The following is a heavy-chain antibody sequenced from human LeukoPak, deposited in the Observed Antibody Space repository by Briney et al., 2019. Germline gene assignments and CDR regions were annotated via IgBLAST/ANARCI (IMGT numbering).Heavy chain of an antibody. D-gene: IGHD1-1*01. CDR1: GYNFISYW. V-gene: IGHV5-51*01. CDR2: IYPGDSDT. Sequence: GESLKISCKASGYNFISYWIGWVRQMPGKGLDWMGMIYPGDSDTRYSPSFQGQVTISADKSITTAYLQWSSLKASDTAMYYCARQETGSNYWYFDLWGRGTLVTVSS. CDR3: ARQETGSNYWYFDL. J-gene: IGHJ2*01.